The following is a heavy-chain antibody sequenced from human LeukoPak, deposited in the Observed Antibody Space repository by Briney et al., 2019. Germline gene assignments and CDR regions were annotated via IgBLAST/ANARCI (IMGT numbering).Heavy chain of an antibody. V-gene: IGHV3-21*01. CDR1: GFTFA. D-gene: IGHD3-3*01. J-gene: IGHJ4*02. Sequence: PGRSLRLSCAASGFTFAMHWVRQGPGKGLEWVSSISSSSSYIYYADSVKGRFTISRDNAKNSLYLQMNSLRAEDTAVYYCARSSGNTYYDFWSGYPDPNFDYWGQGTLVTVSS. CDR2: ISSSSSYI. CDR3: ARSSGNTYYDFWSGYPDPNFDY.